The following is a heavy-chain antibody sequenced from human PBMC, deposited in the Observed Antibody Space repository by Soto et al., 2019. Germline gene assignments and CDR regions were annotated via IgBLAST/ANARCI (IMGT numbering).Heavy chain of an antibody. CDR2: TSYDGSNN. CDR3: ARWGTTGRLDV. D-gene: IGHD3-10*01. Sequence: QVQLVESGGGVVQPGTSLRLSCVGSGFTFRSYVIHWVRQAPGKGLEWVALTSYDGSNNFYGDSVKGRFTISRDNSSNTVELQMDSLRLEDTALYYCARWGTTGRLDVWGQGTLVSVSS. J-gene: IGHJ4*02. V-gene: IGHV3-33*05. CDR1: GFTFRSYV.